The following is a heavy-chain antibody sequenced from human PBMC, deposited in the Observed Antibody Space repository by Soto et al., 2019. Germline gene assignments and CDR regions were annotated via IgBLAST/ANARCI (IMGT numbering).Heavy chain of an antibody. CDR1: GFTFSSYG. D-gene: IGHD6-19*01. V-gene: IGHV3-30*18. CDR3: AKDQQWLVQLILPIYYYGMDA. CDR2: ISYDGSNK. J-gene: IGHJ6*02. Sequence: GGSLRLSCAASGFTFSSYGMHWVRQAPGKGLEWVAVISYDGSNKYYADSVKGRFTISRDNSKNTLYLQMNSLRAEDTAVYYCAKDQQWLVQLILPIYYYGMDAWGQGTTVTVSS.